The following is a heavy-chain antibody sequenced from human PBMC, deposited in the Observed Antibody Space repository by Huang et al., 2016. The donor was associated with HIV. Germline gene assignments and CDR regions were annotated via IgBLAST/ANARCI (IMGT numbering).Heavy chain of an antibody. V-gene: IGHV3-30-3*01. CDR2: KANEGSTK. J-gene: IGHJ4*02. CDR3: ARSEPSRYYFDY. CDR1: GFTFSNYA. Sequence: QVQLVESGGGVVQPGTSLRLSCAASGFTFSNYARNWVRPAPGKGLGGVEVKANEGSTKYYADSVKGRFTIARDNSKNTVYLQMNSLRAEDTAVYYCARSEPSRYYFDYWGQGTLVTVSS.